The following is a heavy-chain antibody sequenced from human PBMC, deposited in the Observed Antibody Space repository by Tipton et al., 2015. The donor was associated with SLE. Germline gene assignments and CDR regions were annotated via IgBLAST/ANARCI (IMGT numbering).Heavy chain of an antibody. Sequence: TLSLTCTVSGGSISSYYWSWIRQPPGKGLEWIGYIHDGGSSKYNPSLKSRVTISVDTSKNHFSLNLTSVTAADTAVYYCARVDGAYDQYYLDYWGQGTLVTVSS. CDR1: GGSISSYY. V-gene: IGHV4-59*01. J-gene: IGHJ4*02. CDR3: ARVDGAYDQYYLDY. D-gene: IGHD4-17*01. CDR2: IHDGGSS.